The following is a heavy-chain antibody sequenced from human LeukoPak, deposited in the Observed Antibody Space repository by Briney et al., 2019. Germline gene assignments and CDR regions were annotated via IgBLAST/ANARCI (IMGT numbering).Heavy chain of an antibody. CDR3: AKGPDSSGYYYVLSLDY. J-gene: IGHJ4*02. CDR2: IKQDGSEK. D-gene: IGHD3-22*01. CDR1: GFTFSSYW. V-gene: IGHV3-7*03. Sequence: GGSLRLSCAASGFTFSSYWMSWVRQAPGKGLEWVANIKQDGSEKYYVDSVKGRFTISRDNSKNTLYLQMNSLRAEDTAVYYCAKGPDSSGYYYVLSLDYWGQGTLVTVSS.